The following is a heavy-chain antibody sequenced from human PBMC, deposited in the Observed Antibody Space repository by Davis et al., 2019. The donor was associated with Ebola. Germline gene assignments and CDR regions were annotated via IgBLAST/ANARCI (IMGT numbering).Heavy chain of an antibody. CDR3: AASAGTVGKFDY. CDR1: AFTFISPA. J-gene: IGHJ4*02. CDR2: IVVGNGNT. Sequence: AASAKVFCKASAFTFISPAMQWVRHARGQRLEWIGWIVVGNGNTNYAQKFQERVTITRDMSTSTAYMELSSLRSEDTAVYYCAASAGTVGKFDYWGQGTLVTVSS. D-gene: IGHD1-14*01. V-gene: IGHV1-58*02.